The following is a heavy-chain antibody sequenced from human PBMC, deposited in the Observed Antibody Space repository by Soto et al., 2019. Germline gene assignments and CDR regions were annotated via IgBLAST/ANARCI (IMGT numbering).Heavy chain of an antibody. Sequence: PSETLSLTCAVYGGSFSGYYWSWIRQPPGKGLEWIGEINRSGSTNYNPSLKSRVTISVDTSKNQFSLKLSSVTAADTAVYYCARGPSKAGYSSSWYYYYYGMDVWGQGTTVTVSS. V-gene: IGHV4-34*01. CDR2: INRSGST. J-gene: IGHJ6*02. CDR1: GGSFSGYY. D-gene: IGHD6-13*01. CDR3: ARGPSKAGYSSSWYYYYYGMDV.